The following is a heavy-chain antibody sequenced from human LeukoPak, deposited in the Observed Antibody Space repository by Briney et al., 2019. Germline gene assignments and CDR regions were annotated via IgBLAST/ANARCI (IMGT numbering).Heavy chain of an antibody. J-gene: IGHJ4*02. V-gene: IGHV3-23*01. CDR3: ARGGAYDYRVLDE. D-gene: IGHD4/OR15-4a*01. CDR1: GFIFKSHA. Sequence: PGGSLRLSCVASGFIFKSHAMTWVRQAPGEGLQWVSTISDTGETAFYADAVRARFTISRDDSKNTVFLDMGGLGADDTALYYCARGGAYDYRVLDEWGQGTLVIVSS. CDR2: ISDTGETA.